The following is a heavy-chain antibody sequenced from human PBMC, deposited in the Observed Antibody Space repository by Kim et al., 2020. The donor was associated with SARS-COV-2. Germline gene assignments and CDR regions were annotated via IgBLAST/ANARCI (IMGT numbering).Heavy chain of an antibody. J-gene: IGHJ4*02. V-gene: IGHV4-39*01. CDR1: GGSISSSSYY. D-gene: IGHD6-19*01. CDR3: ARHRGWYWYFDY. CDR2: IYYSGST. Sequence: SETLSLTCTVSGGSISSSSYYWGWIRQPPGKGLEWIGSIYYSGSTYYNPSLKSRVTISVDTSKNQFSLKLSSVTAADTAVYYCARHRGWYWYFDYWGQGTLVTVSS.